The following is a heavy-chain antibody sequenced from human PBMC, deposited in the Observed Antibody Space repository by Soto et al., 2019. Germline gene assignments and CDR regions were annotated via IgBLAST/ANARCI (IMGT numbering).Heavy chain of an antibody. Sequence: VQLVQSGAEVKKPGASVKVSCKASGYTFTGNYLHWVRQAPGQGLEWMGWINPTTGDTKSTQKFQGRVTMTWDTAISTAYMDLSRLRSDDTAIYFCAMGFCSAIGCSHYFDYWGQGTLVTVSS. CDR3: AMGFCSAIGCSHYFDY. J-gene: IGHJ4*02. CDR2: INPTTGDT. D-gene: IGHD2-2*01. CDR1: GYTFTGNY. V-gene: IGHV1-2*02.